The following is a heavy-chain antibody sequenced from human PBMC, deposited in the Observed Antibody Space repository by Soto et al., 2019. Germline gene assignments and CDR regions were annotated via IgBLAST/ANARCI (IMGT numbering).Heavy chain of an antibody. CDR2: ISGSGGST. CDR1: GFTFSSYA. V-gene: IGHV3-23*01. D-gene: IGHD2-15*01. CDR3: AKGLSDGAVVAANRPY. Sequence: EVQLLESGGGLVQPGGSLRLSCAASGFTFSSYAMSWVRQAPGKGLEWVSAISGSGGSTYYADSVKGRFTISRDNSKNTLYLQMNSLRAEDTAVYYCAKGLSDGAVVAANRPYWGQGTLVTVSS. J-gene: IGHJ4*02.